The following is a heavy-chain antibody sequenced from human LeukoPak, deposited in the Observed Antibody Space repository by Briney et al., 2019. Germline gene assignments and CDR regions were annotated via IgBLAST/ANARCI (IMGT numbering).Heavy chain of an antibody. V-gene: IGHV1-3*01. Sequence: ASVKVSCKAYGYTFTSYAIHWVRQAPGQRLEWMGLINAANGNTRYSQTFQDRVTITRDTSASTTYMELSSLRSEDTAVYYCARAYDSGCNYWGQGTLVTVSS. J-gene: IGHJ4*02. CDR2: INAANGNT. D-gene: IGHD6-19*01. CDR1: GYTFTSYA. CDR3: ARAYDSGCNY.